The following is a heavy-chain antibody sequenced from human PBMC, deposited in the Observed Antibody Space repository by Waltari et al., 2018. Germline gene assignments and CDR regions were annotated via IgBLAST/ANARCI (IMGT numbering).Heavy chain of an antibody. CDR2: CNGRDGGA. D-gene: IGHD3-10*01. CDR1: GFTFTTYA. CDR3: AKRRNYGTTWAGAFDC. J-gene: IGHJ4*02. Sequence: EEQLLQSGGGLVQPGGSLRLSCAASGFTFTTYAMSWVRQAPGKGLGWVSACNGRDGGAYYADSVKGRFTISSDNSRNTLYLQMNSLRAEDTAVYYCAKRRNYGTTWAGAFDCWGQGTLVTVSS. V-gene: IGHV3-23*01.